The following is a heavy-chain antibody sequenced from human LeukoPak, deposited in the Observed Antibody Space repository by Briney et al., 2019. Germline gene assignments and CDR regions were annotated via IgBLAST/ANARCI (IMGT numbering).Heavy chain of an antibody. CDR1: GITLSNYG. Sequence: GGSLRLSCAVSGITLSNYGMSWVRQAPGKGLEWVAGLSGSGGGTNYADSVKGRFTISRDNAKNSLYLQMNSLRAEDTAVYYCARDPPYYDNSGYYYDYWGQGTLVTVSS. D-gene: IGHD3-22*01. CDR3: ARDPPYYDNSGYYYDY. V-gene: IGHV3-23*01. CDR2: LSGSGGGT. J-gene: IGHJ4*02.